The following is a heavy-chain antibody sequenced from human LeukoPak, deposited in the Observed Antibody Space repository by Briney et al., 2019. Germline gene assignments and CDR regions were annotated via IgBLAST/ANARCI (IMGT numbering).Heavy chain of an antibody. D-gene: IGHD6-6*01. CDR2: ISSSSSYI. V-gene: IGHV3-21*01. Sequence: PGGSLRLSCAASGFTFSSYSMNWVRQAPGKGLEWVSSISSSSSYIYYADSVKGRFTISRDNAKNSLYLQMNSLRAEDTAVYYCAKDQYRSSNYFDYWGQGTLVTVPS. CDR1: GFTFSSYS. CDR3: AKDQYRSSNYFDY. J-gene: IGHJ4*02.